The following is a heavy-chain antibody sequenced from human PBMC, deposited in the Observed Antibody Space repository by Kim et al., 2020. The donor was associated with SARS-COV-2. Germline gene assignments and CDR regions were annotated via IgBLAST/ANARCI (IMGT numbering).Heavy chain of an antibody. CDR3: AKVANANRIYYYYGMDV. CDR2: ISWDGGST. CDR1: GFTFDDYT. J-gene: IGHJ6*02. Sequence: GGSLRLSCAASGFTFDDYTMHWVRQAPGKGLEWVSLISWDGGSTYYADSVKGRFTISRDNSKNSLYLQMNSLRTEDTALYYCAKVANANRIYYYYGMDVWGQGTTVTVSS. V-gene: IGHV3-43*01.